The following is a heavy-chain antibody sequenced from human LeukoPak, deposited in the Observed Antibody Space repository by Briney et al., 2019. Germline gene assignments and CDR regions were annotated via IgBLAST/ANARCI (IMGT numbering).Heavy chain of an antibody. Sequence: GGSLRLSCAASGFTFSSYSMNWVRQAPGKGLEWVSSISSSSSYIYYADSVKGRFTISRDNAKNSLYLQMNSLRAEDTAVYYCARAAPGLHNWFDPWGQGTLVTVSS. CDR3: ARAAPGLHNWFDP. CDR1: GFTFSSYS. J-gene: IGHJ5*02. V-gene: IGHV3-21*01. CDR2: ISSSSSYI.